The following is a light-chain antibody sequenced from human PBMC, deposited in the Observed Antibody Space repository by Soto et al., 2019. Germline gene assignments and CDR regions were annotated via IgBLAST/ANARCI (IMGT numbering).Light chain of an antibody. CDR3: SSFAGSNNFPYV. CDR2: EMN. Sequence: QSVLTQPPSASGSRGQSVTISCTWTSSDVGAYDYVSWYQQHPGKAPKLMIYEMNKRPSGVPDRFSGSKSGNTASLTVSGLQAEDEADYYCSSFAGSNNFPYVFGTGTKVTVL. V-gene: IGLV2-8*01. CDR1: SSDVGAYDY. J-gene: IGLJ1*01.